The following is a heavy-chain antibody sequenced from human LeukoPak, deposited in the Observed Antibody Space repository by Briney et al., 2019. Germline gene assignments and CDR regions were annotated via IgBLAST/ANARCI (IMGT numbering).Heavy chain of an antibody. CDR2: ISYSGTT. CDR1: GGSISSSSYH. CDR3: AKGGGRDYYFDY. J-gene: IGHJ4*02. D-gene: IGHD1-26*01. V-gene: IGHV4-39*01. Sequence: PSETLSLTCTVSGGSISSSSYHWGWVRQPPGKGLEWIGSISYSGTTYYNPSLNSRVTIFGDTSKNQFSLRLSSVTAADTAVYYCAKGGGRDYYFDYWGQGTLVTVSS.